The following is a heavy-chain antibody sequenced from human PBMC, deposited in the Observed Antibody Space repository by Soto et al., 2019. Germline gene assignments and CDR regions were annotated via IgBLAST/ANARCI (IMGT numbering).Heavy chain of an antibody. CDR1: GGTFSSCA. CDR2: IIPIFGTA. V-gene: IGHV1-69*13. CDR3: ALGTIFGVVMKYYFDY. D-gene: IGHD3-3*01. J-gene: IGHJ4*02. Sequence: GASVKVSCKASGGTFSSCAISWVRQAPEQGLEWMGGIIPIFGTANYAQKFQGRVTITADESTSTAYMELSSLRSEDTAVYYCALGTIFGVVMKYYFDYWGQGTLVTVSS.